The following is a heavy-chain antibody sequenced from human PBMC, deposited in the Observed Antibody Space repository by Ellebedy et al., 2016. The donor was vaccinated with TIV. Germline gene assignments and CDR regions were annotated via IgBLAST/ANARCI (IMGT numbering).Heavy chain of an antibody. V-gene: IGHV3-74*01. CDR2: IKSDGSAT. D-gene: IGHD5-12*01. Sequence: GGSLRLSCVASGFTFSSYWMNWVRQVPGKGLVCVSRIKSDGSATSYADSVKGRFTISRDNAKNMLYLQMNSLRVEDTAVYYCVGNNGFNWFDPWGQGTLVTVSS. CDR1: GFTFSSYW. J-gene: IGHJ5*02. CDR3: VGNNGFNWFDP.